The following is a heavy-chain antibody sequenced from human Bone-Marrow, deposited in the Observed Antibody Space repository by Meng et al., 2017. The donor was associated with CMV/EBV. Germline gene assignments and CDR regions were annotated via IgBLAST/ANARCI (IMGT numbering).Heavy chain of an antibody. D-gene: IGHD3-3*01. J-gene: IGHJ4*02. CDR1: GGSISSGGYY. V-gene: IGHV4-31*02. Sequence: TVYGGSISSGGYYWSWIRQHPGKGLEWIGYIYYSGSTYYNPSLKSRVTISVDTSKNQFSLKLSSVTAADTAVYYCARRVFGVVAQFDYWGQGTLVTVSS. CDR2: IYYSGST. CDR3: ARRVFGVVAQFDY.